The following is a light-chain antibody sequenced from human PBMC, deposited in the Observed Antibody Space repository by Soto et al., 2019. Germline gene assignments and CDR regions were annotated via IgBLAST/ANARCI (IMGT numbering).Light chain of an antibody. CDR3: QQYGSSPLT. J-gene: IGKJ5*01. V-gene: IGKV3-20*01. CDR1: QSVSSN. CDR2: GAS. Sequence: EIVLTQSPVTLSSSPGERATLSCRAGQSVSSNLAWYQQKPGQAPRLLIYGASSRATGIPDRFSGSGSGTDFTLTISRLEPEDFAVYYCQQYGSSPLTFGQGTRLEI.